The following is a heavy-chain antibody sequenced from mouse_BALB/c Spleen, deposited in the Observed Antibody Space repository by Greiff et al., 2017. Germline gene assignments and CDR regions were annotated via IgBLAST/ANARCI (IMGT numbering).Heavy chain of an antibody. J-gene: IGHJ1*01. D-gene: IGHD1-1*01. CDR1: GFTFSDYY. V-gene: IGHV5-4*02. Sequence: EVHLVESGGGLVKPGGSLKLSCAASGFTFSDYYMYWVRQTPEKRLEWVATISDGGSYTYYPDSVKGRFTISSDNAKNNLYLQMSRLKSEDTAMYYAARSPYYGSSYDWYFDVWGAGTTVTVSS. CDR2: ISDGGSYT. CDR3: ARSPYYGSSYDWYFDV.